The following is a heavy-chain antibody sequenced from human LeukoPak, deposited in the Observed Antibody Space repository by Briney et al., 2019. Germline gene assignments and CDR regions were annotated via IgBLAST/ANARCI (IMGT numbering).Heavy chain of an antibody. CDR3: AKAPVTSCRGAFCYPFDY. CDR1: GFTFSHYE. Sequence: GGSLRLSCAVSGFTFSHYEMNWVRQAPGKGLEWVSAMSSSDDGRYYAASVRGRFPIPRDTSRSTLYLQMNSLRAEDAAVYYCAKAPVTSCRGAFCYPFDYWGQGTLVTVSS. J-gene: IGHJ4*02. V-gene: IGHV3-23*01. CDR2: MSSSDDGR. D-gene: IGHD2-15*01.